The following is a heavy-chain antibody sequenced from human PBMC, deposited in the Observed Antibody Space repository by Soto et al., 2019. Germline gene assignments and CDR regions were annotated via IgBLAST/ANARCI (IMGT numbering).Heavy chain of an antibody. J-gene: IGHJ4*02. Sequence: ASVKVSCKASGGTFSSYAISWVRQAPGQGLEWMGGIIPIFGTANYAQKFQGRVTITADESTSTAYMELSSLRSEDTAVYYCARKRGSSWYFDYWGQGTLVTVSS. CDR3: ARKRGSSWYFDY. CDR1: GGTFSSYA. V-gene: IGHV1-69*13. D-gene: IGHD6-13*01. CDR2: IIPIFGTA.